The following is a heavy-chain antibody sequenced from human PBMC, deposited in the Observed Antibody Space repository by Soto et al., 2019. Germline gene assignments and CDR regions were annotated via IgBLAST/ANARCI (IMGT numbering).Heavy chain of an antibody. CDR3: ARARYCASPSCYKHYYYGTDT. Sequence: QDQLVQSGAEVKKPGASVKISCEASRYTFTSHGISWVRQAPGQGLEWLGWISTYNSRTHYAQKVQGRVTMTTDTSTSTAYLDLRSLTFDDTAVYYCARARYCASPSCYKHYYYGTDTWGQGTTVTVSS. V-gene: IGHV1-18*04. CDR2: ISTYNSRT. J-gene: IGHJ6*02. D-gene: IGHD2-2*02. CDR1: RYTFTSHG.